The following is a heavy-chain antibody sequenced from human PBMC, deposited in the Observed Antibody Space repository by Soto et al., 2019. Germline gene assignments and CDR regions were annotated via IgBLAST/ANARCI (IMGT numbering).Heavy chain of an antibody. CDR1: GGSISNAAYS. V-gene: IGHV4-30-2*01. Sequence: SETLSLTCTVSGGSISNAAYSWSWIRQPPGKGLEWIGYIYPSGMPFYNPSLRSRVTISIDRSNNQFSLNLKSVTAADTAIYYCARLANIFDFDNWGHGPLVTVCS. CDR2: IYPSGMP. J-gene: IGHJ4*01. D-gene: IGHD2-21*01. CDR3: ARLANIFDFDN.